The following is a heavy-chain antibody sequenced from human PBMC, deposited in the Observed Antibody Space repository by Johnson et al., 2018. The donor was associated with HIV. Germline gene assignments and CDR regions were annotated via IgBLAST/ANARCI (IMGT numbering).Heavy chain of an antibody. D-gene: IGHD6-19*01. CDR2: IRYDGSNK. J-gene: IGHJ3*02. CDR3: RAAKDSQTHFSIAVVDYLDAFDI. Sequence: QVLLVESGGGVVQPGGSLRLSCAASGFTFTTYGMHWVRQAPGKGLEWVAFIRYDGSNKYYADSVQGRFTISRDNSQNTLYLQMNSLRAEDTAVYYCRAAKDSQTHFSIAVVDYLDAFDIWGQGTMVTVSS. V-gene: IGHV3-30*02. CDR1: GFTFTTYG.